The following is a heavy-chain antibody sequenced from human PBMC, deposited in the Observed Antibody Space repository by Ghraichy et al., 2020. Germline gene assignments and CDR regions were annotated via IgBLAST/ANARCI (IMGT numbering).Heavy chain of an antibody. Sequence: SVKVSCKASGGTFSSYAISWVRQAPGQGLEWMGGIIPIFGTANYAQKFQGRVTITADESTSTAYMELSSLRSEDTAVYYCARVSEMTSNAFDIWGQGTMVTVSS. D-gene: IGHD5-24*01. CDR2: IIPIFGTA. V-gene: IGHV1-69*13. CDR3: ARVSEMTSNAFDI. CDR1: GGTFSSYA. J-gene: IGHJ3*02.